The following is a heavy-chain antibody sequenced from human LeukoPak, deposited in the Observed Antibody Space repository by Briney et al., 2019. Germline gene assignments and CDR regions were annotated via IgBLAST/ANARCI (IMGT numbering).Heavy chain of an antibody. CDR2: INPSGSST. V-gene: IGHV1-46*01. D-gene: IGHD1-26*01. J-gene: IGHJ4*02. CDR1: GYSFTSHY. Sequence: ASVKVSFKASGYSFTSHYMHWVRQAPGQGLEWMGLINPSGSSTLYAQKFQGRVTMTRDTSTSTVYMELSSLRSEDTAVYYCARELVGALDYFDYWGQGTLVTVSS. CDR3: ARELVGALDYFDY.